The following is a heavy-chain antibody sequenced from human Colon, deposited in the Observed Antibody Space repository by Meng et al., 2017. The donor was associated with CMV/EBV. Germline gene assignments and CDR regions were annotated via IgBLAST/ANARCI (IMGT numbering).Heavy chain of an antibody. CDR3: ARELARGGY. J-gene: IGHJ4*02. Sequence: QVQMVQSGAQVMKPWASVKVSCKTSGYTFTNFGISWMRQAPGQGLEWMAYISPYNGDTNYAQRFQGRVALTTDTSTSTVYMELGSLTSDDTAMYYCARELARGGYWGQGTLVTVSS. CDR2: ISPYNGDT. CDR1: GYTFTNFG. V-gene: IGHV1-18*01.